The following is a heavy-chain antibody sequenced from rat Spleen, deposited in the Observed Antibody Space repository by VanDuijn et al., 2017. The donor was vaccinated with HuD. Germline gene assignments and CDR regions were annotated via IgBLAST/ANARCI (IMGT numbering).Heavy chain of an antibody. CDR2: IIFSGST. Sequence: EVQLQESGPGLVKPSQSLSLTCSVTGYSITSNYWGWIRKFPGNKMEWMGYIIFSGSTSYNPSLKTRISITRDLSKNQCFLQLNSVSTEYTAIYYCARYRDTYGHVGIFDYWGQGVRVTVSP. J-gene: IGHJ2*01. D-gene: IGHD2-5*01. V-gene: IGHV3-1*01. CDR1: GYSITSNY. CDR3: ARYRDTYGHVGIFDY.